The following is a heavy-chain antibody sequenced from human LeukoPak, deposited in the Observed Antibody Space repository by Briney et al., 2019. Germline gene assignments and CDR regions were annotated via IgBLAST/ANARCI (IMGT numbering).Heavy chain of an antibody. V-gene: IGHV4-39*07. CDR2: IFYSGST. J-gene: IGHJ4*02. Sequence: SETLSLTCTVSGGSISTSNYYWGWIRQPPGKGLEWIGNIFYSGSTYYSPSLKSRVTISVDTSKNQFSLKLSSVTAADTAVYYCARERVAGSDYWGQGTLVTVSS. CDR3: ARERVAGSDY. D-gene: IGHD6-19*01. CDR1: GGSISTSNYY.